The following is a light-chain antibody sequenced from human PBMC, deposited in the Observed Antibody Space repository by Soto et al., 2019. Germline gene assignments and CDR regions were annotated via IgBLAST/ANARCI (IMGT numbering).Light chain of an antibody. CDR3: QQYGSSPMYT. Sequence: EIVLTQSPGTLSLSPGERATLSCRASQSVSSSYLAWYQQTPGQAPRLLIYGASSRATGIPERFSGSGSGTDFTLTISSLEPEDFAVYYCQQYGSSPMYTFGQGTKVEIK. J-gene: IGKJ2*01. CDR1: QSVSSSY. CDR2: GAS. V-gene: IGKV3-20*01.